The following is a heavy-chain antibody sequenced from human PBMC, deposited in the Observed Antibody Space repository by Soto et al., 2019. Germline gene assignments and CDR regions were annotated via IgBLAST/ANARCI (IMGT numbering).Heavy chain of an antibody. CDR3: ATDILTGYYRYGMDV. Sequence: SLRLSCAASGFTFSSYGMYWVRQAPGKGLEWVAVIWYDGSNKYYADSVKGRFTISRDNSKNTLYLQMNSLRAEDTAVYYCATDILTGYYRYGMDVWGQGTTVTVSS. CDR2: IWYDGSNK. J-gene: IGHJ6*02. D-gene: IGHD3-9*01. V-gene: IGHV3-33*01. CDR1: GFTFSSYG.